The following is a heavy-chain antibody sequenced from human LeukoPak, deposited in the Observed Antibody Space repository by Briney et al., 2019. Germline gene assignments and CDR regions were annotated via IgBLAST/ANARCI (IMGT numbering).Heavy chain of an antibody. Sequence: GGSLRLSCAASGFTFNKYWLTWVRQAPGRGLEWVANIKQDGSEKYYVDSVKGRFTISRDNAKNSLYLQMNSLRAEDTAVYYCARGGYSYGYPFDYWGQGALVTVSS. D-gene: IGHD5-18*01. J-gene: IGHJ4*02. V-gene: IGHV3-7*01. CDR2: IKQDGSEK. CDR3: ARGGYSYGYPFDY. CDR1: GFTFNKYW.